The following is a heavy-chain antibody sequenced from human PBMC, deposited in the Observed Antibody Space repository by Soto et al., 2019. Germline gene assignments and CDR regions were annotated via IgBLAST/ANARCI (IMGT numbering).Heavy chain of an antibody. J-gene: IGHJ5*02. CDR1: GXSVSNTKW. CDR2: IYHSGTT. D-gene: IGHD3-3*01. CDR3: AKRSLRRLRFLENH. V-gene: IGHV4-4*02. Sequence: XTLSLACVVSGXSVSNTKWWSWVLQPPVKGLEWIGEIYHSGTTNYNPALKSRVSISIDKSNSQFFLNVTSVTSADTAVYYCAKRSLRRLRFLENHWGQGTLGTVS.